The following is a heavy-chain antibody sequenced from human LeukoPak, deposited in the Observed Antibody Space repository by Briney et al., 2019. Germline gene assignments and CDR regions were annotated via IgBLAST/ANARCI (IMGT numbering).Heavy chain of an antibody. CDR3: ARGRYDFWSGYCLDY. CDR1: GGSISSYY. Sequence: SETLSLTCTVSGGSISSYYWSWIRQAAGKGLEWIGRIYTSGSTNYNPSLKSRVTMSVDTSKNQFSLKLSSVTAADTAVYYCARGRYDFWSGYCLDYWGQGTLVTVSS. CDR2: IYTSGST. J-gene: IGHJ4*02. V-gene: IGHV4-4*07. D-gene: IGHD3-3*01.